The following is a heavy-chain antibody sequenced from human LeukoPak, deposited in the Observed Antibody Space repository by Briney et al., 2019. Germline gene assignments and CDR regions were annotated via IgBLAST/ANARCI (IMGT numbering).Heavy chain of an antibody. CDR1: GFTFSSYS. CDR3: ARYSSGWYFDC. V-gene: IGHV3-7*01. J-gene: IGHJ4*02. Sequence: GGSLRLSCAASGFTFSSYSMNWVRQAPGKGLEWVANIKQDGSEKYYVDSVKGRFTISRDNAKNSLYLQMNSLRTEDTAVYYCARYSSGWYFDCWGQGTLVTVSS. D-gene: IGHD6-19*01. CDR2: IKQDGSEK.